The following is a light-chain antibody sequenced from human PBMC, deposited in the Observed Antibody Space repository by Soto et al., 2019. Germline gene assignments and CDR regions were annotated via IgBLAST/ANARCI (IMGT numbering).Light chain of an antibody. CDR3: MQALQTPIT. Sequence: DLVMTQSPLSLPVTPGEPASISCRSSQSLLHSNGYNYLDWYLQKPGQSPQLLIYLGSNRASGVPDRFSGSGSATDFTLKISRVEAEDVGVYYCMQALQTPITFGGGTKVEIK. CDR2: LGS. CDR1: QSLLHSNGYNY. J-gene: IGKJ4*01. V-gene: IGKV2-28*01.